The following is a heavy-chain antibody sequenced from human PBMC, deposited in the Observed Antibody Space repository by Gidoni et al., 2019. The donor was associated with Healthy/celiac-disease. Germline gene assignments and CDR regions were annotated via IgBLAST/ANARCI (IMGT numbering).Heavy chain of an antibody. J-gene: IGHJ4*02. CDR3: ARWGLVAGASYFDY. CDR1: GGSISSGGYY. CDR2: IYDSGST. V-gene: IGHV4-31*03. D-gene: IGHD6-19*01. Sequence: QVQLQESGPGLVKPSQTLSLTCTVSGGSISSGGYYWSWIRQHPGKGLEWIGYIYDSGSTYYNPSLKSRVTISVDTSKNQFSLKLSSVTAADTAVYYCARWGLVAGASYFDYWGQGTLVTVSS.